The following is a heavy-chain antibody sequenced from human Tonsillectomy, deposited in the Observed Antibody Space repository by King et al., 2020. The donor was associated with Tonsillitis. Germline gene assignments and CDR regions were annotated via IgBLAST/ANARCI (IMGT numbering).Heavy chain of an antibody. J-gene: IGHJ4*02. Sequence: VQLVESGGGLVKPGGSLRLSCAASGFNFSTYSMNWVRQAPGKGLEWVSSISSSRYIYYADSVKGRFTISRDNANNSLYLQMNSLRAEDTAVFYCVRGDALHRGEINDYWGQGTLVTVSS. V-gene: IGHV3-21*01. CDR2: ISSSRYI. CDR1: GFNFSTYS. CDR3: VRGDALHRGEINDY. D-gene: IGHD5-24*01.